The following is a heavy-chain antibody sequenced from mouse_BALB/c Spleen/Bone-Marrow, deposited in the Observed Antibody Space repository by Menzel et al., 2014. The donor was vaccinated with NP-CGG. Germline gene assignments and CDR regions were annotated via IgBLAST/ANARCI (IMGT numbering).Heavy chain of an antibody. CDR2: ICSGGDYT. CDR1: GFTFSSYA. Sequence: EVQLVESGGGLVKPGGSLKLSCAASGFTFSSYAMSWVRQSPEKGLEWVAEICSGGDYTYYPETVTGQSTISRDNAKNILYLEMSSLRSDDTAMYYCVRAYGSSYAMDYWGQGTSVTVSA. V-gene: IGHV5-9-4*01. J-gene: IGHJ4*01. D-gene: IGHD1-1*01. CDR3: VRAYGSSYAMDY.